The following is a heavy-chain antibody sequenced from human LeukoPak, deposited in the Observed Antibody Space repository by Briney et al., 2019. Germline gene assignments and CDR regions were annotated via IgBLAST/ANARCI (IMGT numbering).Heavy chain of an antibody. CDR1: GFTFRNHW. CDR3: ATEHWGPNS. Sequence: GGSLRLSCAASGFTFRNHWMTWVRQAPGKGLEWVANIKKDGSEKYYVDSVKGRFTISRDNAKNSLFLQMSSLRGEDTALYYCATEHWGPNSWGQGTLVTVSS. D-gene: IGHD3-16*01. V-gene: IGHV3-7*04. J-gene: IGHJ4*02. CDR2: IKKDGSEK.